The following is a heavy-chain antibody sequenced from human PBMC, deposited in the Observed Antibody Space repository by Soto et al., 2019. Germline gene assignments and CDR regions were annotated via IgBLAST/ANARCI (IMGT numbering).Heavy chain of an antibody. D-gene: IGHD6-13*01. J-gene: IGHJ4*02. CDR3: ARIKGGAAGNFDY. Sequence: SETLSLTCTVSGGSVSSGLFYWSWIRQHPGKDLEWIGYIYYSGSTYYNPSLKSRVTMSVDTSQNQFSLKLNSVTAADTAVYFCARIKGGAAGNFDYWGQGTLVTVSS. V-gene: IGHV4-31*03. CDR2: IYYSGST. CDR1: GGSVSSGLFY.